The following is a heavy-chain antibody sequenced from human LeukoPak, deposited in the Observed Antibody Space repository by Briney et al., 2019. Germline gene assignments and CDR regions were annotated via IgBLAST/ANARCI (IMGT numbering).Heavy chain of an antibody. V-gene: IGHV1-2*02. D-gene: IGHD6-19*01. J-gene: IGHJ5*02. CDR3: AREGVSYSSGWYAGNWFDP. CDR1: XYTFTGYY. Sequence: SVTVSYKASXYTFTGYYMHWVRQAPGQGREWMGWINPNSGGTNYAQKFQGRVTMTRDTSISTAYMELSRLRSDDTAVYYCAREGVSYSSGWYAGNWFDPWGQGTLVTVSS. CDR2: INPNSGGT.